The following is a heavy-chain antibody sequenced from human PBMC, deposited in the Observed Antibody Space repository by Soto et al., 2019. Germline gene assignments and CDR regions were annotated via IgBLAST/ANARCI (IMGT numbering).Heavy chain of an antibody. D-gene: IGHD3-3*01. CDR2: IWYDGSNK. J-gene: IGHJ6*02. Sequence: QSGGSLRLSCAASGFTFSSYGMHWVRQAPGKGLEWVAVIWYDGSNKYYADSVKGRFTISRDNSKNALYLQMNSLRAEDTAVYYCARDFWSGYYDYYYYGMDVWGQGTTVTVSS. CDR1: GFTFSSYG. V-gene: IGHV3-33*01. CDR3: ARDFWSGYYDYYYYGMDV.